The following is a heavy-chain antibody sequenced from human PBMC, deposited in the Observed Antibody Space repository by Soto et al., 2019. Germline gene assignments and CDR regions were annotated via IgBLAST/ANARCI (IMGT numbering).Heavy chain of an antibody. J-gene: IGHJ4*02. D-gene: IGHD3-10*01. CDR2: INPNSGGT. Sequence: QVQLVQSGAEVRKPGASVKVSCKASGYTFTGYYMHWVRQAPGQGLEWMGWINPNSGGTKYAQKFQDRVTMTSDMSISTVYMELSRLRSDDTAVYFCERAFGEIPFDYWGQGTLVTVSS. CDR3: ERAFGEIPFDY. V-gene: IGHV1-2*02. CDR1: GYTFTGYY.